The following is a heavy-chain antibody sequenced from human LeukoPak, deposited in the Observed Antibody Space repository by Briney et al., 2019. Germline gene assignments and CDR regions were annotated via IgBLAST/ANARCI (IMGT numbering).Heavy chain of an antibody. CDR1: RFTFCSYA. CDR3: AGDDDDASGSQDN. J-gene: IGHJ4*02. Sequence: GGSLRLSCSASRFTFCSYAMHWVRQAPGKGLEWVAVISYDGRNKHYTDSVKGRFTISRDNYKNTLYLQMHSLRAEEWAVYCCAGDDDDASGSQDNCGQGALVTVSS. V-gene: IGHV3-30*04. CDR2: ISYDGRNK. D-gene: IGHD1-26*01.